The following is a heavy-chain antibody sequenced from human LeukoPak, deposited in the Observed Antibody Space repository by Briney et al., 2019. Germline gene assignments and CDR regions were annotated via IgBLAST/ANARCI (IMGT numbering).Heavy chain of an antibody. CDR1: GGSVSSSSYY. J-gene: IGHJ4*02. CDR3: ASLSRRIDY. CDR2: IYYSGST. V-gene: IGHV4-39*01. Sequence: SETLSLTCTVSGGSVSSSSYYWGWIRQPPGKGLEWIGSIYYSGSTYYNPSLKSRVTISVDTSKNPFSLKLSSVTAADTAVYYCASLSRRIDYWGQGTLVTVSS.